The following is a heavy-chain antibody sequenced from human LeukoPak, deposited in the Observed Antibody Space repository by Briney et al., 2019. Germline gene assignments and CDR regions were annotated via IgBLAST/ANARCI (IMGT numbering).Heavy chain of an antibody. D-gene: IGHD6-19*01. J-gene: IGHJ3*02. CDR2: ISSSSSTI. CDR3: AREGSSGWPEMPDAFDI. V-gene: IGHV3-48*01. Sequence: GGSLRLSCAASGFTFSSYSMNWVRQAPGKGLEWVSYISSSSSTIYYADSVKGRFTISRDNAKNSLYLQMNSLRAEDTAVYYCAREGSSGWPEMPDAFDIWGQGTMVTVSS. CDR1: GFTFSSYS.